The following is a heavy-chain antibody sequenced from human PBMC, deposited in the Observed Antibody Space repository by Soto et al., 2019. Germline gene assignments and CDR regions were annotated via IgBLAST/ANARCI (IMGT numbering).Heavy chain of an antibody. V-gene: IGHV3-48*01. Sequence: GGSLRLSCAASGFSFSSYSMNWVRQAPGKGLEWVSYISSGSSTIYYADSVKGRFTISRDNAKNSLYLQMNSLRAEDTAVYYCAREVPYYGMDVWGQGTTVTVSS. J-gene: IGHJ6*02. CDR1: GFSFSSYS. CDR2: ISSGSSTI. CDR3: AREVPYYGMDV.